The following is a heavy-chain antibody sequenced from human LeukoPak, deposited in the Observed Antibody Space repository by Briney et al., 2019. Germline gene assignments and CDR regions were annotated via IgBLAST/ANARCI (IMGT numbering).Heavy chain of an antibody. D-gene: IGHD3-10*01. V-gene: IGHV4-38-2*02. CDR3: ASWFGELNMDV. Sequence: IPSETLSLTCTVSGYSISSGNYWYWIRQSPGKGLEWIGEINHSGSSKYNPSLESRVTIIADTSKNQFSLKLSSVTAADTAVYYCASWFGELNMDVWGKGTTVTISS. CDR2: INHSGSS. J-gene: IGHJ6*03. CDR1: GYSISSGNY.